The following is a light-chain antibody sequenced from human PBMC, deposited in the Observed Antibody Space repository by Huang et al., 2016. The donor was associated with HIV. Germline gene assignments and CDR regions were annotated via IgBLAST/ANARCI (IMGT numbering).Light chain of an antibody. J-gene: IGKJ2*01. Sequence: DIQMTQSPSSLSASVGDRVTITCRASQSISSYLNWYKQKPGKDPKILIYAASSLQRGVPSRFSGSGSGTDFTLTISSLQPEDFATYYCQQSYSTLRYTFGQGTKLEIK. CDR1: QSISSY. CDR2: AAS. V-gene: IGKV1-39*01. CDR3: QQSYSTLRYT.